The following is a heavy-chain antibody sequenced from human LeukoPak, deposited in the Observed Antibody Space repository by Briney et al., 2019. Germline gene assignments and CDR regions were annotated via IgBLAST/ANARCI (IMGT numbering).Heavy chain of an antibody. V-gene: IGHV4-61*08. CDR2: IYYSGST. D-gene: IGHD3-16*02. Sequence: SQTLSLTCTVSGGSISSGGYYWSWIRQHPGKGLEWIGYIYYSGSTNYNPSLKSRVTISVDTSKNQFSLKLSSVTAADTAVYYCARGSDLGALSTYAFDPWGQGTLVTVSS. J-gene: IGHJ5*02. CDR1: GGSISSGGYY. CDR3: ARGSDLGALSTYAFDP.